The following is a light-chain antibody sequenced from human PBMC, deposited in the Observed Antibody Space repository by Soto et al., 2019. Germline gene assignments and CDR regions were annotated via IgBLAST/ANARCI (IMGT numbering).Light chain of an antibody. V-gene: IGKV1-39*01. Sequence: DIQMTQSPSSLSASVGDRVTITCRASQTISNYLNWYQQKPGKAPKLLIYAASSLQRGVPSRFSGSGSGTDFTLNISSLQPEDFATYYCQQSYNTPPTFGQGTKVEIK. J-gene: IGKJ1*01. CDR2: AAS. CDR1: QTISNY. CDR3: QQSYNTPPT.